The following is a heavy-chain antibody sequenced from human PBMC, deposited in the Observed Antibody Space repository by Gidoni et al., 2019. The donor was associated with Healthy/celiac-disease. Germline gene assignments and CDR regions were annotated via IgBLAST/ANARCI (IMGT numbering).Heavy chain of an antibody. Sequence: QVQLQQWGAGLLKPSETLSLTCAVDGGSFSGYYWSWIRQPPGKGLVWIGEIKHSGSTNYNPSLKSRVTISVDTSKNQFSLKLSSVTAADTAVYYCARGLYDYVWGSYRFDAFDIWGQGTMVTVSS. D-gene: IGHD3-16*02. CDR1: GGSFSGYY. CDR2: IKHSGST. CDR3: ARGLYDYVWGSYRFDAFDI. V-gene: IGHV4-34*01. J-gene: IGHJ3*02.